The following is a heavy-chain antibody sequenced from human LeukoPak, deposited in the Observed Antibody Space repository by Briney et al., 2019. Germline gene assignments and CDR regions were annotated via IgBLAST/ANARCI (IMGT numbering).Heavy chain of an antibody. CDR2: IYPGASDT. D-gene: IGHD2-21*02. V-gene: IGHV5-51*01. CDR1: GYSFTNYW. J-gene: IGHJ2*01. CDR3: ARRMTADYFDL. Sequence: GESLQISCKGSGYSFTNYWIAWVRRLPGKDLKWMGIIYPGASDTRYSPSFQGQVTISADKSFSTAYLQWSSLKGSDTAMYYCARRMTADYFDLWGRGTLVTVSS.